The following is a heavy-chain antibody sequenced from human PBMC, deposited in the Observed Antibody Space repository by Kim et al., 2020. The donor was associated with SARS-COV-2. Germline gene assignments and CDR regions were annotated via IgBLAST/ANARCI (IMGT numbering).Heavy chain of an antibody. V-gene: IGHV6-1*01. D-gene: IGHD6-13*01. Sequence: AVSVKSRITINPDTSKNPFSLQLNSVTPEDTAVYYCARTQSSSSSGMDVWGQGTTVTVSS. J-gene: IGHJ6*02. CDR3: ARTQSSSSSGMDV.